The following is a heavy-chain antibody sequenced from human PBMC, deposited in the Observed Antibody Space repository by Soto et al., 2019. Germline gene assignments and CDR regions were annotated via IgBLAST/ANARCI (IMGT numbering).Heavy chain of an antibody. CDR2: FDPSGVAT. Sequence: QVQLVQSGAEVKKPGASVKVSCKASGYTFTSYFIHWVRQAPGQGLEWMGVFDPSGVATNSAQKFQGRLTTTRDTSTSTVYMDLTSLGSDDTALYYCARVSRGAFDIWGQGTLVTVSS. CDR1: GYTFTSYF. CDR3: ARVSRGAFDI. J-gene: IGHJ3*02. V-gene: IGHV1-46*01.